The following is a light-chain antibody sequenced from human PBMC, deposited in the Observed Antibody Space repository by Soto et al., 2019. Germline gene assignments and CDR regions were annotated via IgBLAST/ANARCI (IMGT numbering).Light chain of an antibody. CDR1: QSISSW. CDR2: DAS. J-gene: IGKJ5*01. Sequence: DIQMMQSPSTLSASVGDRVTITCRASQSISSWLAWYQQKPGKAPKLLIYDASTLESGVPSRFSGSGSGTEFTPTITSLQTEDFAAYYCQQYESYSPSTFGQGTRLDIK. CDR3: QQYESYSPST. V-gene: IGKV1-5*01.